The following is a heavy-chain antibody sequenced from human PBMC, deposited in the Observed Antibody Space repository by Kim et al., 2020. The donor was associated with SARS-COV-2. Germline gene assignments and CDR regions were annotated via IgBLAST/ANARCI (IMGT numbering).Heavy chain of an antibody. CDR2: IYYSGST. J-gene: IGHJ4*02. D-gene: IGHD2-2*01. Sequence: SETLSLTCTVSGGSISSSSYYWGWIRQPPGKGLEWIGSIYYSGSTYYNPSLKSRVTISVDTSKNQFSLKLSSVTAADTAVYYCARRSSTDNWGQGTLVT. CDR1: GGSISSSSYY. V-gene: IGHV4-39*01. CDR3: ARRSSTDN.